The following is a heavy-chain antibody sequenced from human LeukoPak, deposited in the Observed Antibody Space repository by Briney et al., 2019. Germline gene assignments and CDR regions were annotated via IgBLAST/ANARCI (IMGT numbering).Heavy chain of an antibody. CDR2: ISYDGSNK. Sequence: PGGSLRLSCAASGFTFSSYAMHWVRQAPGKGLEWVAVISYDGSNKYYADSVKGRFTISRDNSKNTLYLQMNSLRAEDTAVYYCARDFSSSGSLPFDYWGQGTLVTVSS. D-gene: IGHD1-26*01. CDR3: ARDFSSSGSLPFDY. J-gene: IGHJ4*02. CDR1: GFTFSSYA. V-gene: IGHV3-30-3*01.